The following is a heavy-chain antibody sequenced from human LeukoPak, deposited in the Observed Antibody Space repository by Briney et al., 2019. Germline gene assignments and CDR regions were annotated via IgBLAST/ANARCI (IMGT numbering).Heavy chain of an antibody. D-gene: IGHD2-2*01. CDR2: IYYSGST. CDR3: ARAPEWCSSTSCSSYGMDV. J-gene: IGHJ6*02. V-gene: IGHV4-59*08. Sequence: SETLSLTCTVSGGSISSYYWSWIRQLPGKGLEWIGYIYYSGSTNYNPSLKSRVTISVDTSKNQFSLKLSSVTAADTAVYYCARAPEWCSSTSCSSYGMDVWGQGTTVTVSS. CDR1: GGSISSYY.